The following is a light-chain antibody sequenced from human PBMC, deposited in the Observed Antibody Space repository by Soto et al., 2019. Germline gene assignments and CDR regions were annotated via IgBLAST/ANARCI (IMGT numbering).Light chain of an antibody. Sequence: EIVLTQSPDTLSLSPGERATLSCRASQSVSTNSLAWYQQKPGQAPKPLIYGASSRATGTPDRFSGSGSGTDFTLTISRLEPEDFAVYYCQQYGSSVLTFGGGTKVDI. CDR2: GAS. CDR3: QQYGSSVLT. V-gene: IGKV3-20*01. CDR1: QSVSTNS. J-gene: IGKJ4*01.